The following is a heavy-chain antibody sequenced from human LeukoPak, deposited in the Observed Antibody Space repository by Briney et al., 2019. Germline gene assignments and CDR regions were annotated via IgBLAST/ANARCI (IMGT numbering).Heavy chain of an antibody. CDR1: GFTFSSYS. D-gene: IGHD3-3*01. V-gene: IGHV3-48*01. Sequence: GGSLRLSCAASGFTFSSYSMNWVRQAPGKGLEWVSYISSSSSTIYYADSVKGRFTISRDNAKNSLYLQMNSLRAEDTAVYYCARGMTGRFWSGFDIWGQGTMVTVSS. J-gene: IGHJ3*02. CDR2: ISSSSSTI. CDR3: ARGMTGRFWSGFDI.